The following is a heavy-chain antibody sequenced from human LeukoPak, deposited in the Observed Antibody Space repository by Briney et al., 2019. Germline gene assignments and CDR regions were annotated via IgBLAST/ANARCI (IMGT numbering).Heavy chain of an antibody. V-gene: IGHV3-7*01. J-gene: IGHJ4*02. Sequence: GGSLRLSCTASGFTFSNSWMTWVRQAPGKGLEWVADIKEDASVKNYVEYVKGRFTISRDNAKNSLHLQMSSLRVEDTAVYYCARDRAYSTYDYWGQGTLVRVSS. D-gene: IGHD2/OR15-2a*01. CDR3: ARDRAYSTYDY. CDR1: GFTFSNSW. CDR2: IKEDASVK.